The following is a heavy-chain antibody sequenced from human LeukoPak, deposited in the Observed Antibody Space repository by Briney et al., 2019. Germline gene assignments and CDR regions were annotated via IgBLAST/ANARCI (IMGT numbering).Heavy chain of an antibody. V-gene: IGHV3-21*01. CDR1: GFTFSTYS. CDR2: ISSDSKCI. J-gene: IGHJ6*02. CDR3: ARVAFGLYVMDV. Sequence: GGSLRLSCAASGFTFSTYSMNWVRQAPGKGLEWVSSISSDSKCIFYADSLKGRFTISRDNAKNSLYLQIISLRAEDTAVYYCARVAFGLYVMDVWGRGTTVTVSS. D-gene: IGHD3/OR15-3a*01.